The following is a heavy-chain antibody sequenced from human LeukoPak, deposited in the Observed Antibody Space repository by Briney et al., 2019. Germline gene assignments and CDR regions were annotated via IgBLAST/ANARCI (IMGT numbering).Heavy chain of an antibody. CDR2: ISAYNGNT. Sequence: GASVKVSCKASGYTFTSYGISWVRQAPGQGLEWMGWISAYNGNTNYAQKLQGRVTMTTDTSTSTAYMELRSLRSDDTAVYYCARGAQFNFGVVIFSDYWGQGTLVTVSS. V-gene: IGHV1-18*01. CDR3: ARGAQFNFGVVIFSDY. J-gene: IGHJ4*02. D-gene: IGHD3-3*01. CDR1: GYTFTSYG.